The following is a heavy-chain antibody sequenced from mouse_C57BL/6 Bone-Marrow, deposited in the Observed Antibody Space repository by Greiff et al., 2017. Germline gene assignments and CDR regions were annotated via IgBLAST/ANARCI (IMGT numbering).Heavy chain of an antibody. D-gene: IGHD1-1*01. CDR1: GFNIKDDY. J-gene: IGHJ4*01. CDR3: TTLITTVVMDY. V-gene: IGHV14-4*01. CDR2: IDPENGDT. Sequence: EVQLQQSGAELVRPGASVKLSCTASGFNIKDDYMHWVKQRPEQGLEWIGWIDPENGDTEYASKFQGKATITADTSSNTAYLQLSSLTSEDTAVYYCTTLITTVVMDYWGQGTSVTVSS.